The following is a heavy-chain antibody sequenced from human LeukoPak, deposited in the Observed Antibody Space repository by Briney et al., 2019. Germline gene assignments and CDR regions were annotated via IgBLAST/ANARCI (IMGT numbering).Heavy chain of an antibody. Sequence: KPSETLSLNCAVYGGSFSGYYWGWIRQPLGEGLGWIGEINHSGSTNYNPSLKSRVTISVDTSKNQFSLKLSSVTAADTAVYYCARKAQEQWLVRSRDNWFDPWGQGTLVTVSS. CDR1: GGSFSGYY. J-gene: IGHJ5*02. CDR3: ARKAQEQWLVRSRDNWFDP. D-gene: IGHD6-19*01. V-gene: IGHV4-34*01. CDR2: INHSGST.